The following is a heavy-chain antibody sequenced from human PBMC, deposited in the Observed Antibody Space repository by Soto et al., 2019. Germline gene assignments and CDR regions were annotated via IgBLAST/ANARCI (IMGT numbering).Heavy chain of an antibody. J-gene: IGHJ4*02. D-gene: IGHD6-13*01. V-gene: IGHV3-23*01. CDR3: AKGASTWARFDY. CDR1: GFTFSSYA. Sequence: EVQLLESGGGLVQPGGSLRLSCAASGFTFSSYAMSWVRQAPGKGLEWVSTISGSGDSTYSADSVKGRFTISRDSSKNTLYLQMNSLSAEDTAVYYCAKGASTWARFDYWGQGTLVIVSS. CDR2: ISGSGDST.